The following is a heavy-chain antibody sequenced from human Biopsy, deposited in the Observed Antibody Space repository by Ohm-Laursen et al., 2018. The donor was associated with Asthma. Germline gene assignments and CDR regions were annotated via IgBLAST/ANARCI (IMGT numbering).Heavy chain of an antibody. V-gene: IGHV3-53*01. CDR3: ARGDSSNWSHYYFDY. D-gene: IGHD3-22*01. CDR1: GFAASRDY. Sequence: SLRLSCSALGFAASRDYMFWVRQAPGKGLEWVSVIYSGGTSHTADSVRGRFTISRDYSKNTLYLQMHSLRAEDTAVYYCARGDSSNWSHYYFDYWGQGTLVTVSS. CDR2: IYSGGTS. J-gene: IGHJ4*02.